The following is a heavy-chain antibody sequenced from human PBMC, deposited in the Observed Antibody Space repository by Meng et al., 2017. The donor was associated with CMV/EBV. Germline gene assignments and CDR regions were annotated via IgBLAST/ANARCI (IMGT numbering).Heavy chain of an antibody. D-gene: IGHD2-2*01. CDR1: GGTFSSYA. CDR2: IIPIFGTA. J-gene: IGHJ5*02. CDR3: AREGGIVVVPAAPGWFDP. V-gene: IGHV1-69*12. Sequence: QGQLVQSGAEVKKPGSSVKVSCKASGGTFSSYAISWVRQAPGQGLEWMGGIIPIFGTANYAQKYQGRVTITADESTSTAYMELSSLRSEDTAVYYCAREGGIVVVPAAPGWFDPWGQGTLVTASS.